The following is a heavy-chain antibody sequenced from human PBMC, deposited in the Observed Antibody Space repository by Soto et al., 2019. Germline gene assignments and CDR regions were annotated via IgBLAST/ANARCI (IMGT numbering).Heavy chain of an antibody. D-gene: IGHD5-18*01. J-gene: IGHJ4*02. CDR2: IYYSGST. V-gene: IGHV4-31*03. CDR1: GGSISSGGYY. CDR3: ARGGYSYGLFDY. Sequence: SETLSLTCTVSGGSISSGGYYWSWIRQHPGKGLEWIGYIYYSGSTYYNPSLKSRVTISVDTSKNQFSLKLSSVTAADTAVYYCARGGYSYGLFDYWGQGTLVTVSS.